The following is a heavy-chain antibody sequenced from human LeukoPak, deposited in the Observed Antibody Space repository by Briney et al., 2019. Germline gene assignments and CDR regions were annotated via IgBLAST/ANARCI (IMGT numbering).Heavy chain of an antibody. J-gene: IGHJ6*04. D-gene: IGHD3-10*02. CDR2: ISSSGNTI. CDR3: AELGIAMIGGV. V-gene: IGHV3-48*03. Sequence: GVSLRLSWAASGFTFSSYEMNWVRQAPGKGLEWDSYISSSGNTIYYADSVEGRFTISRDNAKNSLYLQMNSLRAEDTAVYYCAELGIAMIGGVWGKGTTVTISS. CDR1: GFTFSSYE.